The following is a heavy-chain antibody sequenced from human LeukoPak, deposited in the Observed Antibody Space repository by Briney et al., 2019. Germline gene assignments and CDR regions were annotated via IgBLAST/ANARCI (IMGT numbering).Heavy chain of an antibody. V-gene: IGHV3-7*04. CDR2: IKQDGSEK. CDR1: GFTLSSYW. CDR3: ARDRRGSSWYVHDAFDI. D-gene: IGHD6-13*01. Sequence: GGSLRLSCAASGFTLSSYWMSWVRQAPGKGLEWVANIKQDGSEKYYVDSVKGRFTISRDNAKNSLYLQMNSLRAEDTAVYYCARDRRGSSWYVHDAFDIWGQGTMVTVSS. J-gene: IGHJ3*02.